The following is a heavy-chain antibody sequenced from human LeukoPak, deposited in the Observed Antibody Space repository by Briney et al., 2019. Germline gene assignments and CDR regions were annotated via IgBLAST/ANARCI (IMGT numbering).Heavy chain of an antibody. D-gene: IGHD1-26*01. CDR3: ARVKMGATVSDYYYYYMDV. J-gene: IGHJ6*03. Sequence: GGSLRLSCAASGFTFSDYTIHWVRQAPGKRLQSVSAITSNGAYTHYADSVKGRFTISRDNSRNAVFLQMGGLRIEDMAVYYCARVKMGATVSDYYYYYMDVWGNGTTVTVSS. CDR2: ITSNGAYT. V-gene: IGHV3-64*02. CDR1: GFTFSDYT.